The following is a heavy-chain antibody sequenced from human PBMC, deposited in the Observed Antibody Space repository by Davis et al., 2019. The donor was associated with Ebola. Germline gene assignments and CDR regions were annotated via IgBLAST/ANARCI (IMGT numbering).Heavy chain of an antibody. J-gene: IGHJ4*02. CDR1: GYTFTSYD. D-gene: IGHD3-22*01. Sequence: SCKASGYTFTSYDINWVRQAPGRGLEWVAFVRSHGSDDHYADSVKGRFTISRDNSKNTLYLQMNSLRAEDTAVYYCAKDQSVMSVVVITDWGQGTLVTVSS. CDR3: AKDQSVMSVVVITD. CDR2: VRSHGSDD. V-gene: IGHV3-30*02.